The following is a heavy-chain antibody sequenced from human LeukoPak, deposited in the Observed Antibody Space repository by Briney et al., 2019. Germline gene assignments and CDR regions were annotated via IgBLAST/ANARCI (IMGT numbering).Heavy chain of an antibody. D-gene: IGHD3-10*01. Sequence: GESLKISCKGSGYSFTSYWIGWVRQVPGKGLEWMGIIYPGDSDTRYSPSFQGQVTISADKSISTAYLQWSTLNASDTAMYYCARRIYYGSGSPEALFDPWGQGTLVTVSS. J-gene: IGHJ5*02. V-gene: IGHV5-51*01. CDR2: IYPGDSDT. CDR3: ARRIYYGSGSPEALFDP. CDR1: GYSFTSYW.